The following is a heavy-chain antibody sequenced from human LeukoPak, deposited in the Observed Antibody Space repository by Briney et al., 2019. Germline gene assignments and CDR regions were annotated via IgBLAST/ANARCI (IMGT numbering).Heavy chain of an antibody. Sequence: TGGSLRLSCAASGFTFSSYGMHWVRQAPGKGLEWVAFIRYDGSNKYYADSVKGRFTISRENSKNTLWLQMNSLRAEDTAVYYCARDWCSSTSCYTFDYWGQGTLVTVSS. D-gene: IGHD2-2*02. V-gene: IGHV3-30*02. CDR3: ARDWCSSTSCYTFDY. J-gene: IGHJ4*02. CDR1: GFTFSSYG. CDR2: IRYDGSNK.